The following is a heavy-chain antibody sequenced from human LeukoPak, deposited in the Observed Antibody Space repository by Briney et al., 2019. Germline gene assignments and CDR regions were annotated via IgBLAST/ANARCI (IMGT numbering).Heavy chain of an antibody. CDR1: GFAFSNYA. D-gene: IGHD4-17*01. J-gene: IGHJ4*02. V-gene: IGHV3-30*18. CDR2: SSYDGTDK. CDR3: ANYGDYQYFDY. Sequence: PGGSLRLSCAASGFAFSNYAMHWVRQAPGKGLEWLAFSSYDGTDKYYADSVKGRFTISRDNSKNTLYLQMNSLKTDDTAVYYCANYGDYQYFDYWGQGTPVTVSS.